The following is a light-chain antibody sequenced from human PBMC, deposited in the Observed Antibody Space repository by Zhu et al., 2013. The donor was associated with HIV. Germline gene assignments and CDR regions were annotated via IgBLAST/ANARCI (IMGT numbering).Light chain of an antibody. CDR3: LQSNSYPRT. Sequence: DIQMTQSPSSLSASVGDRVTITCRASQGISNHLGWYQQQPGKAPKRLIYLASTSQSGVPSRFSGSGSGTDFTLTISSLQPEDFATYYCLQSNSYPRTFGQGTRLEMK. CDR2: LAS. CDR1: QGISNH. J-gene: IGKJ2*02. V-gene: IGKV1-17*01.